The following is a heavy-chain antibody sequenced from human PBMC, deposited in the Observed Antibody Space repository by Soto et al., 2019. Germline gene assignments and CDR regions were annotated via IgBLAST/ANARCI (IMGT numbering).Heavy chain of an antibody. CDR1: GGTFSSYT. J-gene: IGHJ4*02. CDR2: IIPIFGTA. D-gene: IGHD3-9*01. Sequence: QVQLVQSGAEVKKPGSSVKVSCKASGGTFSSYTISWVRQAPGQVLEWMGGIIPIFGTANYAQKFQGRVTITADESTSTAYMELSSLRSEDTAVYYCARVGDWLEDYYFDYWGQGTLVTVSS. CDR3: ARVGDWLEDYYFDY. V-gene: IGHV1-69*01.